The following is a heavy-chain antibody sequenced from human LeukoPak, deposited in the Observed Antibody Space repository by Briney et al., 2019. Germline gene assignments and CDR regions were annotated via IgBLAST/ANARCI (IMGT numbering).Heavy chain of an antibody. J-gene: IGHJ4*02. Sequence: GGSLRLSCAASGFTFSSYAMSWVRQAPGKGLESVSAISGSGGSTYYADSVKGRFTISRDNSKNTLYLQMNSLRAEDTAVYYCAKGETRSGSFDYWGQGTLVTVSS. CDR2: ISGSGGST. CDR3: AKGETRSGSFDY. D-gene: IGHD1-26*01. CDR1: GFTFSSYA. V-gene: IGHV3-23*01.